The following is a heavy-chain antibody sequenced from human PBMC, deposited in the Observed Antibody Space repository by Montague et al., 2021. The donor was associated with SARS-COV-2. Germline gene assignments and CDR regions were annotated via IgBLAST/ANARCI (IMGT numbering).Heavy chain of an antibody. V-gene: IGHV4-61*08. J-gene: IGHJ4*01. CDR1: GVSVSSDGYY. CDR2: ISNTGST. D-gene: IGHD3-10*01. CDR3: ARVLDVYGSSSYVFHY. Sequence: SETLSLTCTVSGVSVSSDGYYWSWIRQPPGKGLEWIGYISNTGSTSYNPSLRSRVTISLDTSKNQFSLHMTSVTAADTAVYYCARVLDVYGSSSYVFHYWGHGTLVTVSS.